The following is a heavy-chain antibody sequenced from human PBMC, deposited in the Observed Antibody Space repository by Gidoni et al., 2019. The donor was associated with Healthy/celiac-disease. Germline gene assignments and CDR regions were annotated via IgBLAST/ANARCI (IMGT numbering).Heavy chain of an antibody. CDR3: ARRRGVAAADLY. CDR2: INHSGST. D-gene: IGHD6-13*01. Sequence: QVKLQQWGAGLLKHSETLSLTCAVYGGSFSGYYWSWIRQPPGKGLEWIGEINHSGSTNYNPSLTSRVTISVDTSKNQFSLKLSSVTAADTAVYYCARRRGVAAADLYWGQGTLVTVSS. CDR1: GGSFSGYY. J-gene: IGHJ4*02. V-gene: IGHV4-34*01.